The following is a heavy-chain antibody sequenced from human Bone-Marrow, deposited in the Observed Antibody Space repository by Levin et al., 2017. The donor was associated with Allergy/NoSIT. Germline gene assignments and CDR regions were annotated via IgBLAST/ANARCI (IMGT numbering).Heavy chain of an antibody. CDR1: GFTFSSYG. V-gene: IGHV3-33*01. CDR2: IWYDGSNK. J-gene: IGHJ3*02. D-gene: IGHD2-2*03. CDR3: ARDLGYCSSTSCYVDAFDI. Sequence: GGSLRLSCAASGFTFSSYGMHWVRQAPGKGLEWVAVIWYDGSNKYYADSVKGRFTISRDNSKNTLYLQMNSLRAEDTAVYYCARDLGYCSSTSCYVDAFDIWGQGTMVTVSS.